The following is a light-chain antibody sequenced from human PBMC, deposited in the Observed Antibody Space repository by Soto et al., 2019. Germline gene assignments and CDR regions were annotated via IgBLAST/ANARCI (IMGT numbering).Light chain of an antibody. J-gene: IGKJ4*01. CDR2: DAS. V-gene: IGKV3-20*01. CDR3: QKYNSAPLT. Sequence: PWERATLSCRASQSVTSSYLAWYQQKPGQAPRLLIYDASSRATGIPDRFSGGGSGTDFTLTISSLQPEDVAAYYCQKYNSAPLTFGGGTKVDI. CDR1: QSVTSSY.